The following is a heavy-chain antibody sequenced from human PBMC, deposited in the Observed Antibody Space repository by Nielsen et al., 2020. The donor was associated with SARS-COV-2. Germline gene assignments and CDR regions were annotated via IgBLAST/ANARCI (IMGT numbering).Heavy chain of an antibody. CDR3: ARRKQLIYYYGMDV. V-gene: IGHV1-18*01. CDR2: ISAYNGNT. J-gene: IGHJ6*02. Sequence: ASVKVSCKASGYTFTSYGISWVRQAPGQGLEWMGWISAYNGNTNYAQKLQGRVTMTTDTSTSTAYMELRSLRSDDTAVYYCARRKQLIYYYGMDVWGQGTTVTVSS. CDR1: GYTFTSYG. D-gene: IGHD3-16*01.